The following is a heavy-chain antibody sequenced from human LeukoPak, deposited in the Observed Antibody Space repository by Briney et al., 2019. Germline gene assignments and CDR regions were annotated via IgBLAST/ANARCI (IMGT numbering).Heavy chain of an antibody. V-gene: IGHV5-51*01. J-gene: IGHJ4*02. CDR3: ARRGDGYSLDS. Sequence: GESLKISCKVSGYIFSNYWIVWVRQMPGKGLEWTGIIYPGDSETRYSPSFQGQVIISVDKSISTAYLQWSSPKASDTAMYYCARRGDGYSLDSWGRGTLVTVSS. CDR1: GYIFSNYW. D-gene: IGHD5-24*01. CDR2: IYPGDSET.